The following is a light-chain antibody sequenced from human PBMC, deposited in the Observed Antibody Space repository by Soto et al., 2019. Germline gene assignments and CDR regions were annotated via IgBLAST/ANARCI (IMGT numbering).Light chain of an antibody. Sequence: DIQMTQSPSSLSASVGDRVTITCRASQSIRTFLNWYQQKPGRAPKLLIYGASNLESGVPSTSSGSGSGTDFTLTISSLQPEDFATYYCQQCFSTPLLTFGGGTKVDIK. V-gene: IGKV1-39*01. CDR2: GAS. CDR3: QQCFSTPLLT. CDR1: QSIRTF. J-gene: IGKJ4*01.